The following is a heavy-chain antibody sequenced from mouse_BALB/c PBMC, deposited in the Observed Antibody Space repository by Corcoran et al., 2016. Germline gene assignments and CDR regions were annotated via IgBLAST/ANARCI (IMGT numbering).Heavy chain of an antibody. V-gene: IGHV14-3*02. CDR3: ANWDWYFDV. Sequence: EVQLQQSGAELVKPGASVKLSCTASGFNIKDTYMHWVKQRPEQGLEWIGRIDPANGNTKYDPKFQGKATITADTSSNTAYLQLSSLTSEDTAVYYCANWDWYFDVGGAGTTGTVSS. CDR2: IDPANGNT. J-gene: IGHJ1*01. CDR1: GFNIKDTY. D-gene: IGHD4-1*01.